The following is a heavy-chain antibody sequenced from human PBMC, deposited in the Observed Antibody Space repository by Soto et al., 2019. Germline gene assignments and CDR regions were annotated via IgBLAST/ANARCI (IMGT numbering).Heavy chain of an antibody. Sequence: QLQLQESGPGLVKPSETLSLTCTVSGGSISSSSYYWGWIRQPPGKGLEWIGSIYYSGSTYYNPSLKTRGPISVDTSKNRFSLKLSSVTAADTAVYYCATLPFWSGYYQYYYYGMDVWGQGTTVTVSS. V-gene: IGHV4-39*01. CDR2: IYYSGST. CDR3: ATLPFWSGYYQYYYYGMDV. J-gene: IGHJ6*02. D-gene: IGHD3-3*01. CDR1: GGSISSSSYY.